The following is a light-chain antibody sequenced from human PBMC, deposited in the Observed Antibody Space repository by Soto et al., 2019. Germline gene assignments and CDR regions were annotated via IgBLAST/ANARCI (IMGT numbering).Light chain of an antibody. CDR1: QDISTW. J-gene: IGKJ4*01. CDR3: QQTNSFPLT. Sequence: DIQMTQSPSSVSASVGDRVTITCRASQDISTWLAWYQQKPGKAPKLLIHAASTLQSGVPSRFRGTGSGTDFTLTISSLPPEDFATYYCQQTNSFPLTFGGGSRVEIK. V-gene: IGKV1-12*01. CDR2: AAS.